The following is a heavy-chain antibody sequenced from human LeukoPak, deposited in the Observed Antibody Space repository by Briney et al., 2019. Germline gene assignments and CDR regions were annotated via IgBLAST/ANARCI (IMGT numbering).Heavy chain of an antibody. Sequence: ASVKVSCKASGYTFTSYYIHWVRQAPGQGLEWMGIINPSGGSRSYAQKFQGRVTMTRDTSTSTVYMELSSLTSEDTAVYYCARASDDWYDSSGYYYDLDYWGQGTLVTVSS. D-gene: IGHD3-22*01. CDR1: GYTFTSYY. V-gene: IGHV1-46*01. J-gene: IGHJ4*02. CDR3: ARASDDWYDSSGYYYDLDY. CDR2: INPSGGSR.